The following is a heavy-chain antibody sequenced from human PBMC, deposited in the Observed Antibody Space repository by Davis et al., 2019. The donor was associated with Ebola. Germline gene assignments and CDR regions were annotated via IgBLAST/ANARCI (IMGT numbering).Heavy chain of an antibody. Sequence: WIRQHPGKGLEWIGYSYYSGSTYYNPSLKSRVTISVDTSKNQFSLKLSSVTAADTAVYYCARVAPTVTTWSFDYWGQGTLVTVSS. V-gene: IGHV4-31*02. J-gene: IGHJ4*02. D-gene: IGHD4-17*01. CDR2: SYYSGST. CDR3: ARVAPTVTTWSFDY.